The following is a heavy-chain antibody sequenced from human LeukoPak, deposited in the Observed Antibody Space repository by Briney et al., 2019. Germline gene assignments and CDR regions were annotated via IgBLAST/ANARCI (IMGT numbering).Heavy chain of an antibody. J-gene: IGHJ5*02. V-gene: IGHV4-39*01. CDR1: GGSISSSNYY. CDR2: IYYSGST. D-gene: IGHD1-1*01. Sequence: SETLSLTCTVSGGSISSSNYYWGWIRQPPGKGLEWTGSIYYSGSTYYNPSLKSRVTISVDTSKNQFSLKLSSVTAADTAVYYCARPVPSRLGWFDPWGQGTLVTVSS. CDR3: ARPVPSRLGWFDP.